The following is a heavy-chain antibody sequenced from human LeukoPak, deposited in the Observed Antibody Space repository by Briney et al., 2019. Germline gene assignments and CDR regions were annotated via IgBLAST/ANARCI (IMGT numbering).Heavy chain of an antibody. J-gene: IGHJ4*02. V-gene: IGHV1-69*05. CDR2: IIPIFGTA. CDR1: GYTFTSYG. Sequence: SVKVSCKASGYTFTSYGISWVRQAPGQGLEWMGRIIPIFGTANYAQKFQGRATITTDESTSTAYLELSSLRSEDTAVYYCARTVWPRDGYNYYYWGQGTLVTVSS. CDR3: ARTVWPRDGYNYYY. D-gene: IGHD5-24*01.